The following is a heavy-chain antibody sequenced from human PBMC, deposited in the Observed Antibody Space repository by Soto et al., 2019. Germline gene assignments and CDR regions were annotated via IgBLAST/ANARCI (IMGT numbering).Heavy chain of an antibody. Sequence: EVQLVESGGGLVQPGVSLRLSCATSGFTFSDYWIHWVRQVPGEGLAWVSGVNGFGTHTDYAESVQGRFTISRDIAESTVYLQMNALRDEDTAISYWARLAFVGDGDFWGQGILVTVSS. CDR2: VNGFGTHT. V-gene: IGHV3-74*01. CDR3: ARLAFVGDGDF. J-gene: IGHJ4*02. D-gene: IGHD3-3*02. CDR1: GFTFSDYW.